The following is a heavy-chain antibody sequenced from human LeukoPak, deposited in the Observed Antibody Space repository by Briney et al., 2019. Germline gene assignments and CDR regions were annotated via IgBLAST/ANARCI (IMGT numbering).Heavy chain of an antibody. CDR3: AKAVTATSGRFSLDY. CDR1: GFTFSNFW. V-gene: IGHV4-4*02. D-gene: IGHD2-21*02. J-gene: IGHJ4*02. CDR2: ISHSGST. Sequence: GSLRLSCVASGFTFSNFWMSWVRQAPGKGLEWIGEISHSGSTNYHPSLKSRVIISIDKSKNHFSLKLSSVTAADTAVYYCAKAVTATSGRFSLDYWGQGTLVTVSS.